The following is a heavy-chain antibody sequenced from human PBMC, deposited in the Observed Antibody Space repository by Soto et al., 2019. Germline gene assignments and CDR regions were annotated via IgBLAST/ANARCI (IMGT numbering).Heavy chain of an antibody. CDR2: INPSGGST. CDR3: ERGDGMLRSNGMDV. D-gene: IGHD3-16*01. J-gene: IGHJ6*01. V-gene: IGHV1-46*01. Sequence: ASVKVSCRASGYACTSYYMHWLRQAPGQGLEWMGIINPSGGSTSYAQKFQGRVTMTRDTSTSTVYMELSTLRSDDTSVYYCERGDGMLRSNGMDVWGQGPTVSVSS. CDR1: GYACTSYY.